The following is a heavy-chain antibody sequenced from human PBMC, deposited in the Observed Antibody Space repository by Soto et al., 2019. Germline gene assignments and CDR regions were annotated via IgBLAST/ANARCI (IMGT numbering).Heavy chain of an antibody. D-gene: IGHD3-22*01. Sequence: QVQLVQSGAEVRKPGSSVKVSCKASGGTFSRHAISWVRQAPGQGLEWMGGIIPIFGTANHAQQFQGRVTIIADESTGTVYMELSSLRAEYTAMYYCARGGGYDSNYYYYAYWGQVTLVIVSS. V-gene: IGHV1-69*01. CDR1: GGTFSRHA. CDR3: ARGGGYDSNYYYYAY. CDR2: IIPIFGTA. J-gene: IGHJ4*02.